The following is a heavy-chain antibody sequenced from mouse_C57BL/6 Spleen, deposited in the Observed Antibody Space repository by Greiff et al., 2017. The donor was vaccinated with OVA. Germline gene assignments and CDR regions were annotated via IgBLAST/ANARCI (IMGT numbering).Heavy chain of an antibody. CDR3: ARGFFAWFAY. J-gene: IGHJ3*01. CDR2: IHPNSGST. CDR1: GYTFTSYW. Sequence: VKLQQPGAELVKPGASVKLSCKASGYTFTSYWMHWVKQRPGQCLEWIGMIHPNSGSTNYNEKFKSKATLTVDKSSSTAYMQLSSLTSEDSAVYYCARGFFAWFAYWGQGTLVTVSA. V-gene: IGHV1-64*01.